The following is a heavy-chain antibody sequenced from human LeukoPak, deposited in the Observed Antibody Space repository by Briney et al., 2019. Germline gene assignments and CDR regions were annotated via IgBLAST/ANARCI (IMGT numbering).Heavy chain of an antibody. J-gene: IGHJ4*02. CDR1: GFTFSSYS. CDR2: ISSSSSYI. D-gene: IGHD6-13*01. Sequence: GGSLRLSCAASGFTFSSYSMNWVRQAPGKGLEWVSSISSSSSYIHYADSVKGRFTISRDNSKNTLYLQMNSLRAEDTAVYYCARDTRYSSNWILDYWGQGTLVTVSS. CDR3: ARDTRYSSNWILDY. V-gene: IGHV3-21*01.